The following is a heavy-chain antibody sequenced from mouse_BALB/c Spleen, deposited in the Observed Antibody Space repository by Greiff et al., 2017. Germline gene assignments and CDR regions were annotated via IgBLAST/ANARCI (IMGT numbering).Heavy chain of an antibody. Sequence: EVQLQQSGPGLVKPSQSLSLTCTVTGYSITSDYAWNWIRQFPGNKLEWMGYISYSGSTSYNPSLKSRIAIIRDTSKNQFFLQWNSVATEDTATYYCARDYGSYFDYWGQGTTLTVSS. D-gene: IGHD1-1*01. CDR2: ISYSGST. CDR3: ARDYGSYFDY. J-gene: IGHJ2*01. CDR1: GYSITSDYA. V-gene: IGHV3-2*02.